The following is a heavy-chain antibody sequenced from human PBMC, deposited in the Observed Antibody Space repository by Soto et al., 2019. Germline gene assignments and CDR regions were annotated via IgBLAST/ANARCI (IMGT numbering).Heavy chain of an antibody. J-gene: IGHJ5*02. CDR1: GYTFFTYD. D-gene: IGHD5-12*01. Sequence: QVHLVQSGVEVKTPGASVKVSCQASGYTFFTYDISWVRQAPGQGLEWMGWISTYSGDTKYAQKFQGRVNITTNTSTTTAYLELGSLRSDDTAVYYCARHHGPTTSENWFDPWRQGTLVTVSS. CDR3: ARHHGPTTSENWFDP. CDR2: ISTYSGDT. V-gene: IGHV1-18*01.